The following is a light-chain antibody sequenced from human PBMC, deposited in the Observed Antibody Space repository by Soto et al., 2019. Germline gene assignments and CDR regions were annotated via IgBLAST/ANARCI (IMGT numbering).Light chain of an antibody. CDR3: QQSYSTPV. J-gene: IGKJ5*01. Sequence: DIQMTQSPSTLSGSVGDRVTITCRASQTISSWLAWYQQKPGKDPKLLIYDASSLESGVPSRFSGSGSETDFTLTISSLQPEDFATYYCQQSYSTPVFGQGTRLEIK. V-gene: IGKV1-5*01. CDR2: DAS. CDR1: QTISSW.